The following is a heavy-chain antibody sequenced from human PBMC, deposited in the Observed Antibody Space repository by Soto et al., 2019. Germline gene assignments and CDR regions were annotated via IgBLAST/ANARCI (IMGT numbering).Heavy chain of an antibody. CDR2: IYYSWST. Sequence: QVQLQESGPGLVKPSQTLSLTCTVSGGSISSGDYYWSWIRQPPGKGLEWIGYIYYSWSTYYNPSLKSRVTISVDTSKNQFSLKLSSVTAADTAVYYCARALAVAFNWFDPWGQGTLVTVSS. V-gene: IGHV4-30-4*01. D-gene: IGHD6-19*01. CDR1: GGSISSGDYY. J-gene: IGHJ5*02. CDR3: ARALAVAFNWFDP.